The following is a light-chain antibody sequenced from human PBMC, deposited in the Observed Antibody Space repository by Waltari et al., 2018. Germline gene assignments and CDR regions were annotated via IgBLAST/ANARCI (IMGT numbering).Light chain of an antibody. V-gene: IGLV2-14*03. CDR2: DVR. Sequence: QSALTQPASVSGSPGQSITISCTGTSSDVGAYNYVSWYQQHPGKVPKVMIYDVRNRPSGVSNRFSGSKSGNTASLTISGLQAEDEADYYGSSYTTSRTLVFGGGTKVTVL. J-gene: IGLJ2*01. CDR3: SSYTTSRTLV. CDR1: SSDVGAYNY.